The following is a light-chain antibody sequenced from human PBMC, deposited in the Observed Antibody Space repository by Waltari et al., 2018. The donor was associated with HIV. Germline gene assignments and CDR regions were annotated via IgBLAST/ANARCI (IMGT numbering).Light chain of an antibody. V-gene: IGLV2-14*01. CDR3: GSWSSKGTPWV. J-gene: IGLJ3*02. Sequence: QPALTQPASVSGSPGPSIIISCSRSTTDLVANYFCWYQQHPGKAPKLLIYEATKRPSGISDRFSGSKSDGTASLTISGLRSEDEAQYFCGSWSSKGTPWVFGGGTKVTVL. CDR2: EAT. CDR1: TTDLVANY.